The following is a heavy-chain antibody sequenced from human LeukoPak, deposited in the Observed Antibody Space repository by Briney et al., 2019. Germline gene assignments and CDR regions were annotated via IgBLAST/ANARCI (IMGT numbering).Heavy chain of an antibody. CDR1: GFTFGTSA. J-gene: IGHJ6*02. V-gene: IGHV3-23*01. D-gene: IGHD6-13*01. CDR2: ITSGDGSP. Sequence: AGGSLRLSCAASGFTFGTSAMSWVRQTPEKGLEWVSTITSGDGSPYYADSVKGRFTISRDNSKNTLYVQMNSLRAEDTAVYYCAREFYSSSSNYYYYGMDVWGQGTTVTVSS. CDR3: AREFYSSSSNYYYYGMDV.